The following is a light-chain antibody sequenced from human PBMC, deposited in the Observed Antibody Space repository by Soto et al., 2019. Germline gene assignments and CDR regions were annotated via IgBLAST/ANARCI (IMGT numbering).Light chain of an antibody. CDR2: GAS. CDR1: QSVSSSY. CDR3: QQYGSSPQLT. Sequence: EIVLTQSPSTLSLSPVERATLSCMASQSVSSSYLAWYQQKPGQAPRLLIYGASSRATGIPDRFSGSGSGTDFTLTISRLEPEDFAVYYCQQYGSSPQLTFGGGTKVDIK. J-gene: IGKJ4*01. V-gene: IGKV3-20*01.